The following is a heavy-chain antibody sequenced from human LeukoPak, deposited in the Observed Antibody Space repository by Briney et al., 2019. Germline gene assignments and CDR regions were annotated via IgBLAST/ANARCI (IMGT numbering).Heavy chain of an antibody. CDR1: GFTFSSYS. V-gene: IGHV3-21*01. Sequence: PGGSLRLSCAASGFTFSSYSMNWVRQAPGKGLEWVSSISSSSSYIYYADSVKGRFTISRDNAKNSLYLQMNSLRAEDTAVYYCARDSYDSSGYYTLGLDYWGQGTLVTVSS. J-gene: IGHJ4*02. CDR3: ARDSYDSSGYYTLGLDY. D-gene: IGHD3-22*01. CDR2: ISSSSSYI.